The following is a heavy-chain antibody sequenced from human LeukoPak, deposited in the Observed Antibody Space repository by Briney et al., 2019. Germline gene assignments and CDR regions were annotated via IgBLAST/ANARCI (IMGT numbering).Heavy chain of an antibody. J-gene: IGHJ4*02. CDR2: ISWNSGSI. CDR1: GFTFDDYA. V-gene: IGHV3-9*03. Sequence: PGGSLRLSCAASGFTFDDYAMHWVRQAPGKGLDWVSGISWNSGSIGYADSVKGRFTISRDNAKNSLYLQMNSLRAEDMALYYCAKDIGYSRNRALGYWGQGTLVTVSS. CDR3: AKDIGYSRNRALGY. D-gene: IGHD6-13*01.